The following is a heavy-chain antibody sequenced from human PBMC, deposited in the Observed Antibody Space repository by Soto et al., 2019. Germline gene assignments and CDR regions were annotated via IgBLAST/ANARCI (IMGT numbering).Heavy chain of an antibody. J-gene: IGHJ6*02. V-gene: IGHV3-66*01. CDR3: ARMFSSSWFSKRDYFYSGMDV. Sequence: EVQLVESGGGLVQPGGSLRLSCAVSGFTVSSNYMSWVRQAPGKGLEWVSVIYSGGSTYYADSVKGRFIISRDNSKNTLFLKMTSLRAEDTAMYYCARMFSSSWFSKRDYFYSGMDVWGQGTTVTVSS. D-gene: IGHD6-13*01. CDR2: IYSGGST. CDR1: GFTVSSNY.